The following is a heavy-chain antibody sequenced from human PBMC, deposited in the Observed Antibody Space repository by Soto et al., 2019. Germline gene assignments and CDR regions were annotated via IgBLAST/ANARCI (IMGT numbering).Heavy chain of an antibody. V-gene: IGHV2-5*02. CDR2: VYWDGDA. Sequence: SGPTLVNPTQTLTLTCTFSGFSLSAATVGVAWIRQPPGKALEWLAVVYWDGDARYSPSLHTRLTITKDTSINQVVLTMTYMDPVNTATYYCANLMITYGGVVADDAVDIWGPGTMVTISS. D-gene: IGHD3-16*02. CDR3: ANLMITYGGVVADDAVDI. J-gene: IGHJ3*02. CDR1: GFSLSAATVG.